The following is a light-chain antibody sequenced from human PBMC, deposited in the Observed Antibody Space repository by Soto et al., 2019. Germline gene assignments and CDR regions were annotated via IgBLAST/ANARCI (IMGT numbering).Light chain of an antibody. CDR1: QSVSSGY. V-gene: IGKV3-20*01. CDR2: GAS. J-gene: IGKJ3*01. CDR3: PQYGISPRT. Sequence: SQSPGALSSTQGERATLSCRASQSVSSGYLAWYQQKPGQAPRLLIYGASTRATGIPDRFSGSGSGTDFILTISRLEPEDFAVYYCPQYGISPRTFCHVSNVAIK.